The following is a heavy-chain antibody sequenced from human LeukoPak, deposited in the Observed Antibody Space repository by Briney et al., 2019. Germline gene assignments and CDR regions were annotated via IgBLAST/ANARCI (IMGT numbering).Heavy chain of an antibody. CDR2: ISWNSGNI. Sequence: PGGSLRLSCAASGFTFSSYSMNWVRQAPVKGLEWFSGISWNSGNIDYADSVKGRFTISRDNAKNSLYLQMNSLRAEDTALYYCAKSPIYDSSGYFDYWGQGTLVTVSS. D-gene: IGHD3-22*01. CDR3: AKSPIYDSSGYFDY. CDR1: GFTFSSYS. V-gene: IGHV3-9*01. J-gene: IGHJ4*02.